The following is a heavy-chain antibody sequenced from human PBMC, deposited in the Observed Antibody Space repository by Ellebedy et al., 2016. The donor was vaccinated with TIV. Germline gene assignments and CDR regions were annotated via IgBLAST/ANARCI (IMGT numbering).Heavy chain of an antibody. CDR2: INTDGTEE. J-gene: IGHJ4*02. CDR3: ARDYGQP. CDR1: GFTFTNYW. Sequence: GESLKISCAASGFTFTNYWMTWVRQAPGKGLEWVANINTDGTEEHYVGSVKGRFTISRDNADNSLYLQMNNLRVDDTALYYCARDYGQPWGQGTLVTVSS. D-gene: IGHD2-2*01. V-gene: IGHV3-7*01.